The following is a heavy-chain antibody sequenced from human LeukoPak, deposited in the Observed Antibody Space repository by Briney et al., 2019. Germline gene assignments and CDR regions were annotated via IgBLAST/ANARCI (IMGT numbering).Heavy chain of an antibody. CDR1: GGTFSSYA. CDR3: ARDLEADAFDI. J-gene: IGHJ3*02. Sequence: SVKVSCKASGGTFSSYAISWVRQAPGQGLEWMGRIIPILGIANYAQKFQGRVTITADKSMSTAYMELSSLRSEDTAVYYCARDLEADAFDIWGQGTMVTVSS. V-gene: IGHV1-69*04. CDR2: IIPILGIA.